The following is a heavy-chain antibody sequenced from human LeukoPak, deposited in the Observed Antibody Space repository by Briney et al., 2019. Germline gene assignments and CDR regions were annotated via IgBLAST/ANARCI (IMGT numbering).Heavy chain of an antibody. Sequence: PSETLSLTCTVSGASISKDYWAWIRQPPGKGLEWIGYIYYSGSTNYNPSLKSRVTISVGTSKNQFSLKLSSVTAADTAVYYCARADTRVGATTLFGYWGQGTLVTVSS. CDR1: GASISKDY. J-gene: IGHJ4*02. CDR2: IYYSGST. CDR3: ARADTRVGATTLFGY. V-gene: IGHV4-59*01. D-gene: IGHD1-26*01.